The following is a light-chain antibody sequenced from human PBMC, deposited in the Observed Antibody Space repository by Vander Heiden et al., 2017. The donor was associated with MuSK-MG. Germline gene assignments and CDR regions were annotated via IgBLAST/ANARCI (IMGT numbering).Light chain of an antibody. CDR3: TSYGSGTTLVV. J-gene: IGLJ2*01. Sequence: QSALTQPASVSGSPGQSITISCTGTSIGDYNFVSWYQQHPGKAPKLLIYEVSNRPSGVFNRFSGSKSGNTASLTISGLQAEDEADYYCTSYGSGTTLVVFGGGTKLNV. V-gene: IGLV2-14*01. CDR1: SIGDYNF. CDR2: EVS.